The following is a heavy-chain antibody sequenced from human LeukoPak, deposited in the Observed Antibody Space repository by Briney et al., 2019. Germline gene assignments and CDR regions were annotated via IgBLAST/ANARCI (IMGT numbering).Heavy chain of an antibody. CDR1: GVTFSSYS. D-gene: IGHD3-16*01. J-gene: IGHJ3*02. V-gene: IGHV3-21*01. CDR2: ISSSSSYI. CDR3: VRNLKGERVDI. Sequence: GGSLRLSCAASGVTFSSYSMNWVRQAPGKGLEWVSSISSSSSYIYYADSVKGRFTISRDNAKNSLYLQMNSLRAEDTAVYYCVRNLKGERVDIWGQGTMVTVSS.